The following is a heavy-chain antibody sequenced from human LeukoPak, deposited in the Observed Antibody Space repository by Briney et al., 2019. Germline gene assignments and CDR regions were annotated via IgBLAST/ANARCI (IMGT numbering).Heavy chain of an antibody. D-gene: IGHD3-10*01. Sequence: PGGSLRLSCAASGFTFSSYAMSWVSQAPGKGLEWVSAISGSGGSTYYADSVKGRFTISRDNSKNTLYLQMNSLRAEDTAVYYCAKGQYGSGSYYTGGFDYWGQGTLVTVSS. CDR1: GFTFSSYA. CDR2: ISGSGGST. CDR3: AKGQYGSGSYYTGGFDY. V-gene: IGHV3-23*01. J-gene: IGHJ4*02.